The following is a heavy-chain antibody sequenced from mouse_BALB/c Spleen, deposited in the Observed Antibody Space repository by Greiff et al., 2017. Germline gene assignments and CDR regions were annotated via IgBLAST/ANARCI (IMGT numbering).Heavy chain of an antibody. Sequence: QVQLQQPGAELVMPGASVKMSCKASGYTFTDYWMHWVKQRPGQGLEWIGAIDTSDSYTSYNQKFKGKATLTVDESSSTAYMQLSSLTSEDSEVYYGARRGYYGTSYYFDYWGQGTTLTVSS. D-gene: IGHD1-1*01. CDR1: GYTFTDYW. CDR2: IDTSDSYT. J-gene: IGHJ2*01. CDR3: ARRGYYGTSYYFDY. V-gene: IGHV1-69*01.